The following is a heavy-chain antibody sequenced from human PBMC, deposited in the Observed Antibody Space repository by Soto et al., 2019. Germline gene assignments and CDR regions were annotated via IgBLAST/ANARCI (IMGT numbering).Heavy chain of an antibody. J-gene: IGHJ4*02. CDR2: ISAYSGNT. D-gene: IGHD5-18*01. CDR1: GYTFTSYA. V-gene: IGHV1-18*01. CDR3: ARDNTPWIQLWLHFDY. Sequence: GASVKVSCKAPGYTFTSYAMHWVRQAPGQGLEWMGWISAYSGNTNYAQKLQGRVTMTTDTSTSTAYMELRSLRSDDTAVYYCARDNTPWIQLWLHFDYWGQGTLVTVSS.